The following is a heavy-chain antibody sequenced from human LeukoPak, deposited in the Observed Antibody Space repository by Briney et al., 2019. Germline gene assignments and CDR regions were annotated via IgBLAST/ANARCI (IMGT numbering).Heavy chain of an antibody. V-gene: IGHV4-30-2*01. D-gene: IGHD2-2*01. CDR3: ARDCSGTSCPRL. CDR2: IYHSGRT. Sequence: ASETLSLTCSVSGGSISSGGFYWSWIRLPPGKGLKYIGYIYHSGRTYYNPSLMSRVSMSVDRSKNQISLKLSSVTAADTAVYYCARDCSGTSCPRLWGQGTLVTVSS. CDR1: GGSISSGGFY. J-gene: IGHJ4*02.